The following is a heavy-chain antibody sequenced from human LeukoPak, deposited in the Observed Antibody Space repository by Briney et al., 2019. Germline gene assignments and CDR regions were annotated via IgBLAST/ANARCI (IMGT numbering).Heavy chain of an antibody. Sequence: GGSLRLSCAVSGLTVSNNYMSWVRQAPGKGLEWVSVIYSGGSTSYADSVKGRFTISRDNAKNTLYLQMNSLRGEDTAVYYCARGGAGIDPWGQGTLVTVSS. CDR3: ARGGAGIDP. V-gene: IGHV3-53*01. CDR1: GLTVSNNY. J-gene: IGHJ5*02. CDR2: IYSGGST.